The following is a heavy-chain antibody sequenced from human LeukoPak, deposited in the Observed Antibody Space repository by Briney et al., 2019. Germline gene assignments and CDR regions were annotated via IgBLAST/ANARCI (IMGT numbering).Heavy chain of an antibody. V-gene: IGHV3-23*01. CDR2: ISGSGGST. CDR3: AKVSGGITMIVVVKTYYFDY. J-gene: IGHJ4*02. D-gene: IGHD3-22*01. CDR1: GFTFSSYA. Sequence: GGSLRLSCAASGFTFSSYAMSWVRQAPGKGLEWGSAISGSGGSTYYADSVKGRFTISRDNSKNTLYLQMNSLRAEDTAVYYCAKVSGGITMIVVVKTYYFDYWGQGTLVTVSS.